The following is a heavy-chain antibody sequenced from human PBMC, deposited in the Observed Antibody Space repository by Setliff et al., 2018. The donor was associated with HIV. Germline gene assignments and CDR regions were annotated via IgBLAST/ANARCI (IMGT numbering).Heavy chain of an antibody. D-gene: IGHD2-21*02. CDR2: IYYSGST. J-gene: IGHJ2*01. V-gene: IGHV4-39*01. Sequence: SETLSLTCIVSGGSISSSSHYWGWIRQPPGKGLEWIGSIYYSGSTYYNPSLKSRVTISVDTSKNQFSLNLSSVTAADTAVYYCARHDGTYCGGDCYLLGYFDLWGRGTLVTVSS. CDR3: ARHDGTYCGGDCYLLGYFDL. CDR1: GGSISSSSHY.